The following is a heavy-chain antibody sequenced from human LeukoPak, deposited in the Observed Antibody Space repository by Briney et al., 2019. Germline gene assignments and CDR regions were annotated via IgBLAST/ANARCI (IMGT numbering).Heavy chain of an antibody. CDR3: ARDHGTCWSPDY. CDR1: GFALTAYG. D-gene: IGHD6-13*01. V-gene: IGHV3-23*01. Sequence: GGTLRLSCEASGFALTAYGMSWVRQAPGKGLEWVSHSSAYLSIKKYADSVKGRLTISRDNFRNTLYLQMNSLRVEDTAIYYCARDHGTCWSPDYWGPGTLVTVSS. CDR2: SSAYLSIK. J-gene: IGHJ4*01.